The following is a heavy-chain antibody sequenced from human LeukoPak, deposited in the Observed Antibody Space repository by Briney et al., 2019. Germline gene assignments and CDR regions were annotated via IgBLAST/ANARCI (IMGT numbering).Heavy chain of an antibody. CDR2: IYYSGST. Sequence: SETLSLTCTVSGGSISSYYWSWIRQPPGKGLEWIGYIYYSGSTNYNPSLKSRVTISVDTSKNQFSLKLSSVTAADTAVYYCARDVVVVTPYDAFDIWGQGTMVTVSS. J-gene: IGHJ3*02. CDR1: GGSISSYY. CDR3: ARDVVVVTPYDAFDI. V-gene: IGHV4-59*01. D-gene: IGHD2-15*01.